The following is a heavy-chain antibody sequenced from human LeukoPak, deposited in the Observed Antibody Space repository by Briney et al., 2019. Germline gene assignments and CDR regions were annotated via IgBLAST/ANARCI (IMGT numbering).Heavy chain of an antibody. J-gene: IGHJ4*02. Sequence: GESLKISCKGFGYSFSTCWIGWVRQMPGKGLEWMGVIYPGDSDTIYSPSFQGQVTISADKSISTAYLQWSSLKASDTAMYYCARRIAAAENDYWGQGTLVTVSS. CDR3: ARRIAAAENDY. V-gene: IGHV5-51*01. CDR2: IYPGDSDT. CDR1: GYSFSTCW. D-gene: IGHD6-13*01.